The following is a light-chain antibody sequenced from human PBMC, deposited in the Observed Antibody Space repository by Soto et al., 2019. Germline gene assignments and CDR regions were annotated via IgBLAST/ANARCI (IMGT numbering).Light chain of an antibody. Sequence: QSALTQPPSVSGAPGQRVTISCTGSSSNIGAGYDVHWYQQLPGTAPKLLIYGNSNRPSGVPDRFSGSKSGTSASLAITGLKAEDEADNYSPSYDSSMSGYYVFGTGTKVTVL. CDR2: GNS. J-gene: IGLJ1*01. V-gene: IGLV1-40*01. CDR3: PSYDSSMSGYYV. CDR1: SSNIGAGYD.